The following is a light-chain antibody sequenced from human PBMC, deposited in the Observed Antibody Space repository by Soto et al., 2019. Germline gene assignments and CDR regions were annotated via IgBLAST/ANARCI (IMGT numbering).Light chain of an antibody. V-gene: IGKV1-39*01. CDR1: QSISTS. CDR2: AAS. J-gene: IGKJ4*01. Sequence: DIQMTQSPSSLSASVGDRITITCRASQSISTSLNWYQQKPGKPPKLLIYAASTLQSGVPSRFTGSGSGTDFTLTISSLQPEDFATYYCQQSYSTPLTFGGGTKVEI. CDR3: QQSYSTPLT.